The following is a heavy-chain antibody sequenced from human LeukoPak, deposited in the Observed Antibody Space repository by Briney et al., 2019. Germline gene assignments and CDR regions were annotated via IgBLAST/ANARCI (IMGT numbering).Heavy chain of an antibody. Sequence: EASVKVSCKASGGTFSSYAISWVRQAPRQGLEWMGGIIPIFGTANYAQKFQGRVTITADESTSTAYMELSSLRSEDTAVYYCARALPGIFWSGYHDAFDIWGQGTMVTVSS. CDR1: GGTFSSYA. D-gene: IGHD3-3*01. CDR2: IIPIFGTA. CDR3: ARALPGIFWSGYHDAFDI. J-gene: IGHJ3*02. V-gene: IGHV1-69*13.